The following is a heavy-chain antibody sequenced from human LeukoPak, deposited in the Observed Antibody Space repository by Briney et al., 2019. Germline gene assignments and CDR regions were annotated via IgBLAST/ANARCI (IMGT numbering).Heavy chain of an antibody. CDR3: AKAVYSSSRTYFDY. D-gene: IGHD6-13*01. J-gene: IGHJ4*02. V-gene: IGHV3-53*01. CDR2: IYSGGST. CDR1: GFTVSSNY. Sequence: GGSLRLSCAASGFTVSSNYMSWVRQAPGKGLEWVSVIYSGGSTYYADSVKGRFTISRDNSKNTLYLQMNSLRAEDTAVYYCAKAVYSSSRTYFDYWGQGTLVTVSS.